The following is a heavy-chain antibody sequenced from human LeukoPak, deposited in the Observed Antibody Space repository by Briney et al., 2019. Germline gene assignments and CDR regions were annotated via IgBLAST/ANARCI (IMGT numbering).Heavy chain of an antibody. CDR3: ARSYYYYMDV. CDR2: INWNGGST. Sequence: GGSLRLSCAASGFTFDDSGMTWVRQAPGRGLEWVSGINWNGGSTGYADSVKGRFTISRDNAKNSLYLQMSSLRAEDTALYYCARSYYYYMDVWGKGTTVTVSS. J-gene: IGHJ6*03. V-gene: IGHV3-20*04. CDR1: GFTFDDSG.